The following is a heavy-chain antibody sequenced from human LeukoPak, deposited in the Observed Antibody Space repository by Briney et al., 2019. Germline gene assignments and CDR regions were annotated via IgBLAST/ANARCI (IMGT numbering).Heavy chain of an antibody. J-gene: IGHJ6*03. Sequence: ASVKVSCKASGYTFTSYYMHWVRQAPGQGLEWMGWINTNTGNPTYAQGFTGRFVFSLDTSVSTAYLQISSLKAEDTAVYYCARGERIFGVVGDMDVWGKGTTVTVSS. CDR2: INTNTGNP. CDR1: GYTFTSYY. V-gene: IGHV7-4-1*02. CDR3: ARGERIFGVVGDMDV. D-gene: IGHD3-3*01.